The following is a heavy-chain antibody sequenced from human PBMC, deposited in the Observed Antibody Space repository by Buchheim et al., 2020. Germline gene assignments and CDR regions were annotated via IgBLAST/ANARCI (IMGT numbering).Heavy chain of an antibody. CDR1: GGSIRSSNW. J-gene: IGHJ4*02. Sequence: QVQLQESGPGLVKPSGTLSLTCAVSGGSIRSSNWWTWVRQSPGKGLLWIGEVYENGITNYNPSLKSRVTISVDMSMSQFSLTLTSVTAADTAVYYCATRRAPYCSGGRCYDDSWGQGTL. CDR3: ATRRAPYCSGGRCYDDS. D-gene: IGHD2-15*01. CDR2: VYENGIT. V-gene: IGHV4-4*02.